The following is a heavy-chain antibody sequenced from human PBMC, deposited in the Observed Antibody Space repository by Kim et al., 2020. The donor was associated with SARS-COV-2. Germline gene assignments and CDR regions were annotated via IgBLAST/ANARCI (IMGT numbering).Heavy chain of an antibody. CDR1: GYTFTSYA. Sequence: ASVKVSCKASGYTFTSYAMHWVRQAPGQRLEWMGWINAGNGNTKYSQKFQGRVTITRDTSASTAYMELSSLRSEDTAVYYCARRSSPYYYDSSGLAYWGQGTLVTVSS. V-gene: IGHV1-3*01. D-gene: IGHD3-22*01. CDR2: INAGNGNT. J-gene: IGHJ4*02. CDR3: ARRSSPYYYDSSGLAY.